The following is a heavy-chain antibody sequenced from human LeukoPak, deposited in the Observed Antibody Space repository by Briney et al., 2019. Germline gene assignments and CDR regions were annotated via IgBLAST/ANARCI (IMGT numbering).Heavy chain of an antibody. V-gene: IGHV4-39*07. D-gene: IGHD1-26*01. J-gene: IGHJ4*02. CDR2: LHYTGYT. CDR1: GASFSGSTYY. CDR3: YRENEDSGSLFDY. Sequence: PSETLSLTCTVSGASFSGSTYYWGWIRQPPGKGLEWIASLHYTGYTYYNPSLKSRLTTSVDTSRNQFSLKLSSVTAADTAVYYCYRENEDSGSLFDYWGQGTLVTVSS.